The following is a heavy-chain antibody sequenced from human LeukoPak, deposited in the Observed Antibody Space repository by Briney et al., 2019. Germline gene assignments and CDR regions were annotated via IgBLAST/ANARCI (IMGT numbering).Heavy chain of an antibody. V-gene: IGHV3-23*01. CDR3: AATYSSGWNFDY. D-gene: IGHD6-19*01. Sequence: GGSLSLSCAASGFTFSSYAMSWVRQAPGKGLEWVSAISGSGGSTYYADSVKGRFTISRDNSKNTLYLQMNSLRAEDTAVYYCAATYSSGWNFDYWGQGTLVTVSS. CDR1: GFTFSSYA. J-gene: IGHJ4*02. CDR2: ISGSGGST.